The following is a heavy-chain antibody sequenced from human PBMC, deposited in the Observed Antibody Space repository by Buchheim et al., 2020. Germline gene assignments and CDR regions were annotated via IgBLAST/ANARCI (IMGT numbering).Heavy chain of an antibody. Sequence: EVQLLESGGGLVQPGGSLRLSCAASGFTFSSYAMSWVRQAPGKGLEWVSSISGSGGSTYYADSVKGRFTISRDNSKNTLYLEMNSLRAEDTTVYYCAKCFNSGSYYGVYYYYGMDVWGQGTT. V-gene: IGHV3-23*01. CDR3: AKCFNSGSYYGVYYYYGMDV. J-gene: IGHJ6*02. D-gene: IGHD1-26*01. CDR2: ISGSGGST. CDR1: GFTFSSYA.